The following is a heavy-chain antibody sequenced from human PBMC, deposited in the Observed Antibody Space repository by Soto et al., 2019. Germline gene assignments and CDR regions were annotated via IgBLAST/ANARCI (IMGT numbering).Heavy chain of an antibody. D-gene: IGHD2-8*01. V-gene: IGHV3-30*03. J-gene: IGHJ4*02. CDR3: VLIPGTFEDLDY. CDR1: GFTFSSYG. Sequence: QVQLVESGGGVVQPGRSLRLSCAASGFTFSSYGMHWVRQAPGKGLEWVAVVSYDGNYKYYADSVKGRFTISRDNSKNTLFLQMNSVRAEDTAVYYCVLIPGTFEDLDYWGQGALVTVSS. CDR2: VSYDGNYK.